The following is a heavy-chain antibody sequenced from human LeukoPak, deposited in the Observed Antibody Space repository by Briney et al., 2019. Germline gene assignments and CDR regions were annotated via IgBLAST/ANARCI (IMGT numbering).Heavy chain of an antibody. V-gene: IGHV1-8*02. J-gene: IGHJ4*02. CDR1: GYTFTSYD. CDR3: ARTLSDSGLSY. CDR2: MNPNSGNT. D-gene: IGHD3/OR15-3a*01. Sequence: ASVKVSCKASGYTFTSYDINWVRQATGQGLEWMGWMNPNSGNTGYAQKFQGRVTMTTDTPTSTVYMELSSLRSEDTAIYYCARTLSDSGLSYWGQGTLVTVSS.